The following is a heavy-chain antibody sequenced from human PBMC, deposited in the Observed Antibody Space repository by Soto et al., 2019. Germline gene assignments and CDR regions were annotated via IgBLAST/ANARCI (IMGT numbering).Heavy chain of an antibody. CDR1: GYTFTSYD. J-gene: IGHJ5*02. V-gene: IGHV1-8*01. CDR2: MNPNSGNT. D-gene: IGHD2-15*01. Sequence: QVQLVQSGAEVKKPGASVKVSCKASGYTFTSYDINWVRLATGQGLEWMGWMNPNSGNTGSAQKFQGRVTMTRNTSISTAYMELSSLSFEDTAVYYCARGLGYCSGGSCYDWFDPWGQGTLVTVSS. CDR3: ARGLGYCSGGSCYDWFDP.